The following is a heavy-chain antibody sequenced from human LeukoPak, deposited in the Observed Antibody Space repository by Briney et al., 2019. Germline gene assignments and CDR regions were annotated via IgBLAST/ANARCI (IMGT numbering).Heavy chain of an antibody. CDR1: GFTFSSYA. Sequence: GGSLRLSCAASGFTFSSYAMSWVRQAPGKGLEWVSAISGSGGSTYYADSVKGRFTISRDNAKNSLYLQMNSLRAEDTAVYYCARDGASDIVVVPAATGPYWGQGTLVTVSS. CDR3: ARDGASDIVVVPAATGPY. J-gene: IGHJ4*02. D-gene: IGHD2-2*01. V-gene: IGHV3-23*01. CDR2: ISGSGGST.